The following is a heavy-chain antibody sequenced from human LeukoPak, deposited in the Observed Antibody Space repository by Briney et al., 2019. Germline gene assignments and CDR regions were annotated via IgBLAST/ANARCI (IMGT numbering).Heavy chain of an antibody. CDR3: ARKVLGYCSSTSCYHNAFDI. CDR2: IIPIFGTA. Sequence: GASVKVSCKASGGTFSSYAISWVRQAPGQGLEWMGGIIPIFGTANYAQKLQGRVTITADESTSTAYMELSSLRSEDTAVYYCARKVLGYCSSTSCYHNAFDIWGQGTMVTVSS. D-gene: IGHD2-2*01. V-gene: IGHV1-69*13. CDR1: GGTFSSYA. J-gene: IGHJ3*02.